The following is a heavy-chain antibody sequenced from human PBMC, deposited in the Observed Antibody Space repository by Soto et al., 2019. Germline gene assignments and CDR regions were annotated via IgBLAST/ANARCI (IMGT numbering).Heavy chain of an antibody. J-gene: IGHJ4*02. CDR1: GFSFITYT. CDR2: ISSDGSHQ. D-gene: IGHD5-12*01. CDR3: ARAPYGGHVGRFDS. V-gene: IGHV3-30*04. Sequence: QVHLVESGGGVVQPGRSLRLSCSTSGFSFITYTMHWVRQAPGKGLEWVAIISSDGSHQYYADSVKGRFTISRDNSRNTLYLQMNRLKAEDTAVYYCARAPYGGHVGRFDSWGQGALVTVSS.